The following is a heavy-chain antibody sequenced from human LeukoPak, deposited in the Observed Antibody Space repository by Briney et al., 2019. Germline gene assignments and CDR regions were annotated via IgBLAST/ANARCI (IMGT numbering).Heavy chain of an antibody. CDR1: GGSISSYY. J-gene: IGHJ4*02. CDR3: ARGAGDAVTYYYDSSGVDY. D-gene: IGHD3-22*01. CDR2: IYYSGST. Sequence: PSETLSLTCTVSGGSISSYYWSWLRQPPGKGLEWIGYIYYSGSTNYNPSLKSRVTISVDTSKNQFSLKLSSVTAADTAVYYCARGAGDAVTYYYDSSGVDYWGQGTLVTVSS. V-gene: IGHV4-59*12.